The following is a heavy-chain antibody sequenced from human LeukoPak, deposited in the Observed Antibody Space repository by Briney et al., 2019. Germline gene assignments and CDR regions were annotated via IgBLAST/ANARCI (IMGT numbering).Heavy chain of an antibody. CDR2: MNPDSGNT. CDR1: GYTFPSYD. V-gene: IGHV1-8*01. J-gene: IGHJ4*02. Sequence: GASGKVSFKASGYTFPSYDIKGGGQATGQGLGWMGWMNPDSGNTGYAQKFQGRVTMTRNTSISTAYMELSSLRSEDTAVYYCARGGGDWGQGTLVTVSS. CDR3: ARGGGD. D-gene: IGHD3-10*01.